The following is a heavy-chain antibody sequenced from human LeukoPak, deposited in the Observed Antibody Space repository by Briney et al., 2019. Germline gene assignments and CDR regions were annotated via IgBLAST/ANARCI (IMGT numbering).Heavy chain of an antibody. J-gene: IGHJ4*02. Sequence: GESLKISCKGSGYSFTSYWIGWVRQMPGKGLEWMGIIYPGDSDTRYSPSFQGQVTISADKSISTAYLQWSSLKASDTAMYYCARFQYDSSGYYPFDYWGQGTLVTVSS. CDR2: IYPGDSDT. D-gene: IGHD3-22*01. CDR1: GYSFTSYW. V-gene: IGHV5-51*01. CDR3: ARFQYDSSGYYPFDY.